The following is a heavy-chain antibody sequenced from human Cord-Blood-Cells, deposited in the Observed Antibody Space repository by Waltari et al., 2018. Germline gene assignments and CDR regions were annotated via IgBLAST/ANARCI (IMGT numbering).Heavy chain of an antibody. CDR1: GGTFSSYA. D-gene: IGHD3-10*01. Sequence: QVQLVQSGAEVKKPGSSVKVSCKASGGTFSSYAISWVRQAPGEGLEWVGGIIPNLGIANYAQKFQGRVTITADKSTSTAYMELSSLRSEDTAVYYCAAYYGSGSYWAFDIWGQGTMVTVSS. J-gene: IGHJ3*02. CDR3: AAYYGSGSYWAFDI. CDR2: IIPNLGIA. V-gene: IGHV1-69*10.